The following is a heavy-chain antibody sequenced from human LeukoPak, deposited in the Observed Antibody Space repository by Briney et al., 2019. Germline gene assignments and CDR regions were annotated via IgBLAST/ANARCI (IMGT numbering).Heavy chain of an antibody. CDR3: ARDPSPTYYDILTGYHGYYYCGMDV. V-gene: IGHV3-11*01. J-gene: IGHJ6*02. D-gene: IGHD3-9*01. Sequence: TGGSLRLSCAAYGLTFSDYYIRSSPQPRGKGLEWDSYISSRDRTINYGDSGKGRVTISRDNARISLYLQRTSLRAEDTAVYYCARDPSPTYYDILTGYHGYYYCGMDVWGQGTTVTVSS. CDR2: ISSRDRTI. CDR1: GLTFSDYY.